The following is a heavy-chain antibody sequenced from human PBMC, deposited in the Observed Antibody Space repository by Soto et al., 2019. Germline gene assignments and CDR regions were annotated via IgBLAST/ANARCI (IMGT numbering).Heavy chain of an antibody. Sequence: EVQLVESGGGLVRPKGTLRLSCAASDFTFSAHNMDWVRQAPGKGLEWVGRIKNKANSSTTEYAAPVKDRFILSRDDSKISVFLQMNRLKTADTAVYYCTRVRLVSSRSSDYLGQGMLVTVSS. D-gene: IGHD6-19*01. CDR3: TRVRLVSSRSSDY. J-gene: IGHJ4*02. CDR1: DFTFSAHN. V-gene: IGHV3-72*01. CDR2: IKNKANSSTT.